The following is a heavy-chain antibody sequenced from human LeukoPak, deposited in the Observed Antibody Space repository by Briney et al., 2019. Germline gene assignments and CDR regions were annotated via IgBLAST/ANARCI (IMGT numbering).Heavy chain of an antibody. CDR2: ISYDGSNK. CDR3: AKSYSSSWFSPPGPYYYGMDV. CDR1: GFTFSSYG. J-gene: IGHJ6*02. V-gene: IGHV3-30*18. Sequence: GGSLRLSCAASGFTFSSYGMHWVRQAPGKGLEWVAVISYDGSNKYYADSVKGRFTISRDNSKNTLYLQMNSLRAEDTAVYYCAKSYSSSWFSPPGPYYYGMDVWGQGTTVTVSS. D-gene: IGHD6-13*01.